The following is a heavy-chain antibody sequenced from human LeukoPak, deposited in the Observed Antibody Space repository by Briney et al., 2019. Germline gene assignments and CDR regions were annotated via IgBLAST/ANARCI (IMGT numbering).Heavy chain of an antibody. CDR3: ATVQPTELGFDY. D-gene: IGHD7-27*01. CDR1: GYTLTELS. Sequence: GASVKVSCKVSGYTLTELSMHWVRQAPGKGLEWMGGFDPEDGETIYAQKFQGRVTMTEDTSTDTAYMELSSLRSEDTAVYCCATVQPTELGFDYWGQGTLVTVSS. J-gene: IGHJ4*02. V-gene: IGHV1-24*01. CDR2: FDPEDGET.